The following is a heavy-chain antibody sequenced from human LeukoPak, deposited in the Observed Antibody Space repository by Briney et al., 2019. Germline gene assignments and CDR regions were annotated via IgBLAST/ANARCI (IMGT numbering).Heavy chain of an antibody. V-gene: IGHV4-34*01. CDR3: ARGGLRKTYYFDY. J-gene: IGHJ4*02. CDR2: INHSGST. D-gene: IGHD3-16*01. Sequence: TSETLSLTCAVYGGSFSGYYWSWIRQPPGKGLEWIGEINHSGSTNYNPSLKSRVTISVDTSKNQFSLKLSSVTAADTAVYYCARGGLRKTYYFDYWGQGTLVTVSS. CDR1: GGSFSGYY.